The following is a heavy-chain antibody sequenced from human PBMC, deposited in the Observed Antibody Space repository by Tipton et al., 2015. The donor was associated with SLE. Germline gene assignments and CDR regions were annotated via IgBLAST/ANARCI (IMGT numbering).Heavy chain of an antibody. J-gene: IGHJ5*02. V-gene: IGHV5-51*03. CDR1: GYSFASYW. Sequence: VQLVQSGAEVKKPGESLKISCKASGYSFASYWIAWVRQMPGKGLEWMGIIYPGDSDTRYSPSFQGQVTMSADRSISTVYLQWRSLKASDSAMYYCARVNESWYGNWFDPWGQGTLVTVSS. D-gene: IGHD1-1*01. CDR3: ARVNESWYGNWFDP. CDR2: IYPGDSDT.